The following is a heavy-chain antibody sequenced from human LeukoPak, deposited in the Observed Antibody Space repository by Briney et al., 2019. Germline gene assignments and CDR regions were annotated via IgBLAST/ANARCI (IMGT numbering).Heavy chain of an antibody. CDR3: AKVRGWYGNYFDN. J-gene: IGHJ4*02. Sequence: GGSLRLSCAASGFTFDDYAMHWVRQAPGKGLEWVSGTSWNSGSIGYADSVKGRFTISRDNAKNSLYLQMNSLRAEDTALYYCAKVRGWYGNYFDNWGQGTLVTVSS. CDR1: GFTFDDYA. CDR2: TSWNSGSI. V-gene: IGHV3-9*01. D-gene: IGHD6-19*01.